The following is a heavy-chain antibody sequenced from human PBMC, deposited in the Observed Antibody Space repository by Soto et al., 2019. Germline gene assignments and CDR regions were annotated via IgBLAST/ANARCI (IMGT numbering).Heavy chain of an antibody. CDR1: GGSFSGYY. Sequence: SETLSLTCAVYGGSFSGYYWSWIRQPPGKGLEWIGEINHSGSTNYNPSLKSRVTISVDTSKNQFSLKLSSVTAADTAVYYCARVFRDYDILTVYYNRYFDYWGQGTLVTVSS. D-gene: IGHD3-9*01. V-gene: IGHV4-34*01. CDR3: ARVFRDYDILTVYYNRYFDY. CDR2: INHSGST. J-gene: IGHJ4*02.